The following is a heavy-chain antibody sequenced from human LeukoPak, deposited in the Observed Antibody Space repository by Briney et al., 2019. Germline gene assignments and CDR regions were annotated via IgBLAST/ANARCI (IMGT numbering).Heavy chain of an antibody. CDR3: AKDRYCGGGTCYWSYFDY. J-gene: IGHJ4*02. V-gene: IGHV3-23*01. CDR2: ISGGGGST. D-gene: IGHD2-15*01. CDR1: GFTFRTYA. Sequence: GGSLRLSCAASGFTFRTYAMSWVRQAPGRGLEWVSAISGGGGSTYYADSVKGRFTISRDNSKNTLFLQMNSLRAEDTAVYYCAKDRYCGGGTCYWSYFDYWGQGTLVTVSS.